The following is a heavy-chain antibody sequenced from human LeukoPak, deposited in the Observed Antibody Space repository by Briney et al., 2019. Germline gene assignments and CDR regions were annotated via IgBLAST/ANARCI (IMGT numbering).Heavy chain of an antibody. CDR2: VNLQGGT. CDR3: ARHGTTGTNLNWFDP. CDR1: GGSITQTNY. J-gene: IGHJ5*02. V-gene: IGHV4-4*02. D-gene: IGHD1-1*01. Sequence: PSETLSLTCDVSGGSITQTNYWTWVRQPPGKGLEWIGEVNLQGGTNYNPSLLRRVAISVDTSANHVSLQMTSVTAADTAVYYCARHGTTGTNLNWFDPWGQGTLVTVSS.